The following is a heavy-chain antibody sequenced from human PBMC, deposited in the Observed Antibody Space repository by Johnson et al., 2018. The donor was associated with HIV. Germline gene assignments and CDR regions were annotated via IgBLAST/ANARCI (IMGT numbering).Heavy chain of an antibody. J-gene: IGHJ3*02. CDR2: IYSSGST. V-gene: IGHV3-66*01. CDR1: GFTVSSNY. CDR3: ARDHLRCAFDI. D-gene: IGHD4-17*01. Sequence: VQLVESGGGLVQPGGSLRLSCAASGFTVSSNYMSWVRQAPGKGLEWVSVIYSSGSTYYADSVKGRFTISRDISKNTLYLQMNSLRAEDTAVYYCARDHLRCAFDIWGQGTMVTV.